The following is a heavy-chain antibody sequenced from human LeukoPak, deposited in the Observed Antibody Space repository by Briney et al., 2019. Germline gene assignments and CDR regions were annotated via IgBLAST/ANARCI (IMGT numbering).Heavy chain of an antibody. J-gene: IGHJ4*02. D-gene: IGHD3-22*01. CDR2: ISGSGGST. CDR3: AKARLFYDSSDPIDY. Sequence: GGSLRLSCAASGFTFSSYAMSWVRQAPGKGLEWVSAISGSGGSTYYADSVKGRFTISRDNSKNTLYLQMNSLRAEDTAVYYCAKARLFYDSSDPIDYWGQGTLVTVSA. V-gene: IGHV3-23*01. CDR1: GFTFSSYA.